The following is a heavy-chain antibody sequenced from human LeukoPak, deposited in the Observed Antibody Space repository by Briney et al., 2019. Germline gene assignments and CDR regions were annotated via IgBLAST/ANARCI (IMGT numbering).Heavy chain of an antibody. D-gene: IGHD4-17*01. CDR2: IYTSGST. J-gene: IGHJ6*03. CDR1: GGSISSYY. Sequence: SETLSLTCTVSGGSISSYYWSWIRQPAGKGLEWIGRIYTSGSTNYNPSLKSRVTMSVDTSKNQFSLKLSSVTAADTAVYYCATSYGDYGYYYYYYMDVWGKGTTVTISS. V-gene: IGHV4-4*07. CDR3: ATSYGDYGYYYYYYMDV.